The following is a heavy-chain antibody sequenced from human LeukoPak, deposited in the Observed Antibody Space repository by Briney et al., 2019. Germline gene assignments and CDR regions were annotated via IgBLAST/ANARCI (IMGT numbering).Heavy chain of an antibody. J-gene: IGHJ5*02. CDR2: MNPNSGNT. V-gene: IGHV1-8*01. D-gene: IGHD3-22*01. CDR3: ARSLPYYYDSSGHFDP. Sequence: ASVKVSCKASGYTFTSYDIHWVRQATGQGLEWMGWMNPNSGNTGYAQKFQGRVTMTRNTSISTAYMELSSLRSEDTAVYYCARSLPYYYDSSGHFDPWGQGTLVTVSS. CDR1: GYTFTSYD.